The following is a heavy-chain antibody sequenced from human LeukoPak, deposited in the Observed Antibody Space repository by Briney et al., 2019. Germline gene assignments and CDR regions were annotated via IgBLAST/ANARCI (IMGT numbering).Heavy chain of an antibody. Sequence: PGGSLRLSCAASGFTFDDYAMHWVRQAPGKGLEWVSGISWNSGSIGYADSVKGRFTISRDNAKNSLYLQMNSLRAEDTALYYCAKGVSSCYTGVIDYWGQGTLVTVSS. CDR3: AKGVSSCYTGVIDY. CDR1: GFTFDDYA. J-gene: IGHJ4*02. V-gene: IGHV3-9*01. D-gene: IGHD2-2*02. CDR2: ISWNSGSI.